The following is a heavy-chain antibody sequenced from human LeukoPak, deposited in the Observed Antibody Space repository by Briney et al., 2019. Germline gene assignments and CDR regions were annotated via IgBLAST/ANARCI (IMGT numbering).Heavy chain of an antibody. Sequence: GASVKVSCKASGYTFTSYYMHWVRQAPGQGLEWMGRIIPIFGTANYAQKFQGRVTITTDESTSTAYMELSSLRSEDTAVYYCARDFYGDYWSYFDYWGQGTLVTVSS. V-gene: IGHV1-69*05. D-gene: IGHD4-17*01. J-gene: IGHJ4*02. CDR3: ARDFYGDYWSYFDY. CDR2: IIPIFGTA. CDR1: GYTFTSYY.